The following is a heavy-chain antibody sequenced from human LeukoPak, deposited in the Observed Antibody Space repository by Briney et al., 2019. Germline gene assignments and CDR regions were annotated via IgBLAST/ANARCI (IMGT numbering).Heavy chain of an antibody. CDR1: GGTFSSYA. CDR3: ARDGIVDTAMVIFDY. V-gene: IGHV1-69*13. J-gene: IGHJ4*02. D-gene: IGHD5-18*01. Sequence: AASVKVSCKASGGTFSSYAISWVRQAPGQGLEWMGGIIPIFGTANYAQKFQGRVTITADESTSTAYMELSSLRSEDTAVYYCARDGIVDTAMVIFDYWGQGTLVTVSS. CDR2: IIPIFGTA.